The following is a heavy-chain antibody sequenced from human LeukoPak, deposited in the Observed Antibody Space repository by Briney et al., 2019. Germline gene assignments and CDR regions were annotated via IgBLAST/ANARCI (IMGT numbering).Heavy chain of an antibody. V-gene: IGHV3-23*01. Sequence: PGGSLRLSCAASGFTFTSYGMSWVCQAPGKGLEWVSTISGSGGSRHYADFVKGRFTISRDNFKNTVSLQMNSLRAEDTAVYYCAKDLPDYGDYEVGYWGQGTLVTVFS. CDR1: GFTFTSYG. D-gene: IGHD4-17*01. J-gene: IGHJ4*02. CDR3: AKDLPDYGDYEVGY. CDR2: ISGSGGSR.